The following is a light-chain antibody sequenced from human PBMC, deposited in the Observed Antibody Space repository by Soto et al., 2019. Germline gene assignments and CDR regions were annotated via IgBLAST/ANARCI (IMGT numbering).Light chain of an antibody. CDR1: SSDVGGYNY. J-gene: IGLJ1*01. CDR2: DVS. Sequence: QSVLTQPASVSGSPGQSITISCTGTSSDVGGYNYVSWYQHHPGKAPKLMIFDVSNRPSGISNRFSGSKSDNTASLTISGLQPEDEAEYHCSSYTTSNTRQMVFGTGTKLTVL. V-gene: IGLV2-14*03. CDR3: SSYTTSNTRQMV.